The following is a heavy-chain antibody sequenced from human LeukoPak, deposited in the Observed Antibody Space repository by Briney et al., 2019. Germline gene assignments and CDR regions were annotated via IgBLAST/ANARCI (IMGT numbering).Heavy chain of an antibody. V-gene: IGHV1-2*02. CDR2: INPNSGGT. CDR1: GYTFTGYY. Sequence: ASVKISCKASGYTFTGYYIHWVRQAPGQGLEWMGWINPNSGGTNYAQKFQGRVTMTRDTSISTAYMELSRLSSDDTAVYYCARAPPYSSSWYRYWFDPWGQGTLVTVSS. CDR3: ARAPPYSSSWYRYWFDP. J-gene: IGHJ5*02. D-gene: IGHD6-13*01.